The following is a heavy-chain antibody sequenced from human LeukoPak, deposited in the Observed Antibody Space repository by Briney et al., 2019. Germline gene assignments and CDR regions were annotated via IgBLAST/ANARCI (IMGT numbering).Heavy chain of an antibody. CDR1: GGSISSYY. CDR2: IYTSGST. Sequence: SETLSLTCTVSGGSISSYYWSWIRQPAGKGLEWIGRIYTSGSTNYNPSLKSRVTMSVDTSKDQFSLKLSSVTAADTAVYYCARSPHKYSNSKDFDYWGQGTLVTVSS. V-gene: IGHV4-4*07. D-gene: IGHD6-6*01. CDR3: ARSPHKYSNSKDFDY. J-gene: IGHJ4*02.